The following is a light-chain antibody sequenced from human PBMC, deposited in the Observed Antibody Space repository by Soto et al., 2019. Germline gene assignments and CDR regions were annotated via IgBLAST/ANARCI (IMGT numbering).Light chain of an antibody. V-gene: IGKV4-1*01. J-gene: IGKJ1*01. Sequence: DIVMTQSPDSLAVYLGERATINCKSSQSVLYSSNNKNYLAWYQQKPGQPPKLLIYWASTRESGVPDRFSGSGSGTDFTLTISSLQAEDVAVYYCQQYYRTPRTFGQGTKVEIK. CDR2: WAS. CDR1: QSVLYSSNNKNY. CDR3: QQYYRTPRT.